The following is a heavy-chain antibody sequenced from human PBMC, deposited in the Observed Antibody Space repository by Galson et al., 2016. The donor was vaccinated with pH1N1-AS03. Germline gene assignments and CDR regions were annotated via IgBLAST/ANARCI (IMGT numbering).Heavy chain of an antibody. V-gene: IGHV3-21*01. CDR2: ISSSSSYI. J-gene: IGHJ4*02. CDR1: GFTFSNYI. D-gene: IGHD6-13*01. CDR3: ARGPAGTFDY. Sequence: SLRLSCAASGFTFSNYIMNWVRQAPGKGLAWVSSISSSSSYIYSADSVKGRFTISRDNAKNSLYLQMNSLRAEDTAVYYCARGPAGTFDYWGQGTLATVSS.